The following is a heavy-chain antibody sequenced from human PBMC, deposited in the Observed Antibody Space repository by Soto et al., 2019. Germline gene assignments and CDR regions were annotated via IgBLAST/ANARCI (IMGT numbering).Heavy chain of an antibody. Sequence: SETLSLTCAVYGDSISSYYWTWIRQPPGKGLEWIGYIYYSGTTNYNPSLKSRLTISVDTSKNQFSLKLTSVTAADTAVYYCARLAVAGSEIDYWGQGTLVTVSS. D-gene: IGHD6-19*01. CDR2: IYYSGTT. CDR3: ARLAVAGSEIDY. V-gene: IGHV4-59*01. J-gene: IGHJ4*02. CDR1: GDSISSYY.